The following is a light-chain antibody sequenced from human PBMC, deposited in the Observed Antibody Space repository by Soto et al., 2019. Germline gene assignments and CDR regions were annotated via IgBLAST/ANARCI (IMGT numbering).Light chain of an antibody. V-gene: IGKV3-15*01. J-gene: IGKJ1*01. CDR1: QSVSSN. CDR2: GAS. Sequence: DIYMTQSPSSLSVSPGERATLSCRASQSVSSNLAWYQQKPGQAPRLLIYGASTRATGIPARFSGSGSGTEFTLTISSLQSEDFAVYYCQQYNNWPRTFGQGTKVEIK. CDR3: QQYNNWPRT.